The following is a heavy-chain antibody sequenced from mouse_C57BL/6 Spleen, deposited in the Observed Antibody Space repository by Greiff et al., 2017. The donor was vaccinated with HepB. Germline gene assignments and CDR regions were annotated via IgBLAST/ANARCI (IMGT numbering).Heavy chain of an antibody. CDR1: GYTFTSYD. V-gene: IGHV1-85*01. CDR3: ARSYGNYLAWFAY. D-gene: IGHD2-1*01. Sequence: VQLQQSGPELVKPGASVKLSCKASGYTFTSYDINWVKQRPGKGLEWIGWIYPRDGSTKYNEKFKGKATLTVDPSSSTAYMELHSLTSEDSAVYFGARSYGNYLAWFAYWGQGTLVTVSA. CDR2: IYPRDGST. J-gene: IGHJ3*01.